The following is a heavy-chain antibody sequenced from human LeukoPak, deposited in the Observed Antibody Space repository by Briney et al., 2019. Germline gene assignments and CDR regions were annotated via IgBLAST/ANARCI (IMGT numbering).Heavy chain of an antibody. CDR1: GGSFTGYY. D-gene: IGHD3-22*01. Sequence: SETLSLTCAVYGGSFTGYYWSWIRQPPGKGLEWIGEINHSGSTNYNPSLKSRVTISVDTSKNQLSLKLSSVTAADTAVYYCARGGYDSSGYYYGLDYWGQGTLVTVSS. CDR2: INHSGST. J-gene: IGHJ4*02. CDR3: ARGGYDSSGYYYGLDY. V-gene: IGHV4-34*01.